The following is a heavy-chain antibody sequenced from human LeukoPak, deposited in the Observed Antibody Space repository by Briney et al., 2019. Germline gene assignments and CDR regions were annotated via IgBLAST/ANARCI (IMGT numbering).Heavy chain of an antibody. D-gene: IGHD3-22*01. Sequence: GGSLRLSCAVSGFTFSDYYMTWIRQAPGKWLEWVSDISSSGSTIRYADSVKGRFTISRDNAKDSLYLQMNSLRAEDSAMYYCAREYYYDSKGFSTWGQGTLVTVSS. CDR1: GFTFSDYY. CDR3: AREYYYDSKGFST. J-gene: IGHJ4*02. CDR2: ISSSGSTI. V-gene: IGHV3-11*01.